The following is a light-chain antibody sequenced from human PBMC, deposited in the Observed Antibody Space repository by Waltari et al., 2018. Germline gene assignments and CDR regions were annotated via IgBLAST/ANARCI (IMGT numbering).Light chain of an antibody. CDR1: QSLLHRDGKTY. V-gene: IGKV2-30*02. CDR2: KVS. J-gene: IGKJ2*01. Sequence: DVVMTQSPLSLPVTLGQPASTSSRPSQSLLHRDGKTYLNWFQLRPGQSPRRLIYKVSNRDSGVPDRFSGSGSGTDFTLKISRVEAEDVGIYYCMQGIHWPHTLGQGTKLEI. CDR3: MQGIHWPHT.